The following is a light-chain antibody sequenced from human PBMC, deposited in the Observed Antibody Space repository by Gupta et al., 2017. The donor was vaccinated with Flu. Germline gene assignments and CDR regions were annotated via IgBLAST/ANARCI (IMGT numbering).Light chain of an antibody. J-gene: IGKJ1*01. CDR2: GAS. CDR3: QQSYSIHRT. CDR1: QNIDSY. V-gene: IGKV1-39*01. Sequence: DIQMTQSPSSLSASVGDRVTITCRASQNIDSYLNWYQQKPGKAPKFLIYGASSVQSGVPSRFSGSGSGTDFTLTISRLQPEDFATYYCQQSYSIHRTFGPWTKVEIK.